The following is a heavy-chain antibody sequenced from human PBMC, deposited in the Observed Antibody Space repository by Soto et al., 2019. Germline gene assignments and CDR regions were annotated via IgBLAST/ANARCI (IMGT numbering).Heavy chain of an antibody. J-gene: IGHJ4*02. Sequence: ASVKVSCKASGGTFSSYAISWVRQAPGQGLEWMGGFDPEDGETIYAQKFPGRVTITEXTSTDIAYMELSSLRSEDTAVYYCATVLTPTRQYYDVSSGSYHGLDYWGQGTLVTVSS. D-gene: IGHD3-3*01. CDR2: FDPEDGET. CDR1: GGTFSSYA. V-gene: IGHV1-24*01. CDR3: ATVLTPTRQYYDVSSGSYHGLDY.